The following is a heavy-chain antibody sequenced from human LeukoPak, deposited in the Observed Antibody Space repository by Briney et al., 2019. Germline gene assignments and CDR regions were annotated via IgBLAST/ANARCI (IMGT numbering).Heavy chain of an antibody. CDR2: ISYDGSNT. CDR1: GFTFSSYG. Sequence: PGRSLRLSCAAPGFTFSSYGMHWVRQAPGKGLEWVAVISYDGSNTYYADSVKGRFTISRDNSKNMLYLQMNSLRAEDTAVYYCAKPYYYGSRSHMDYWGQGTLVTVSS. J-gene: IGHJ4*02. D-gene: IGHD3-10*01. CDR3: AKPYYYGSRSHMDY. V-gene: IGHV3-30*18.